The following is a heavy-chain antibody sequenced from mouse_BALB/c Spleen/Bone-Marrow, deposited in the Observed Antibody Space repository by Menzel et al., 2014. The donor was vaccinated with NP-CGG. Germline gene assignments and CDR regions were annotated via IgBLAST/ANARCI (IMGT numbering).Heavy chain of an antibody. CDR1: GYTFTDYV. D-gene: IGHD1-1*01. Sequence: QVQLQQSGPELVKPGASVKVSCKASGYTFTDYVISWVKQRTGQGLEWIGEIYPGSGSTYYNEKFKGKATLTADKSSNTAYMQLSSLTSEDSAVYFCARGGGYGSSWFAYWGQGTLVTVSA. CDR2: IYPGSGST. J-gene: IGHJ3*01. CDR3: ARGGGYGSSWFAY. V-gene: IGHV1-81*01.